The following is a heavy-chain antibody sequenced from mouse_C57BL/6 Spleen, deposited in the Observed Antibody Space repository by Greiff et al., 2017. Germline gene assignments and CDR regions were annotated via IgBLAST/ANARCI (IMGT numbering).Heavy chain of an antibody. Sequence: QVQLQQPGAELVRPGSSVKLSCKASGYTFTSYWMHWVKQRPIQGLEWIGNIDPSDSETHYNQKFKDKATLTVDKSSSTAYMQLSSLTSEDSAVYYCARENYGSSYAYRGQGTTLTVSS. CDR2: IDPSDSET. CDR3: ARENYGSSYAY. D-gene: IGHD1-1*01. CDR1: GYTFTSYW. V-gene: IGHV1-52*01. J-gene: IGHJ2*01.